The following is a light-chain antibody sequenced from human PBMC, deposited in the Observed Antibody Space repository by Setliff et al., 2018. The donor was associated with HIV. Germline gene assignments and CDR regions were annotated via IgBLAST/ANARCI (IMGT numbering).Light chain of an antibody. Sequence: QSVLTQPASVSGSPGQSTTISCTGTSSDVGRYNYVSWYQQHPGKTPKLIIYDVSKWPSGVSNRFSASKSGNTASLTISGLQAEDEADYYCCSYTSISTYVFGTGTKV. CDR3: CSYTSISTYV. CDR2: DVS. V-gene: IGLV2-14*03. J-gene: IGLJ1*01. CDR1: SSDVGRYNY.